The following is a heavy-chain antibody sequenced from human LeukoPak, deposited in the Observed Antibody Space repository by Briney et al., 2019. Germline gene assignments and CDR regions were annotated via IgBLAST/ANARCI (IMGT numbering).Heavy chain of an antibody. Sequence: GESLKISCKGSGYSFTSYWIGWVRQMPGKGLEWMGIIYPGDSGTRYSPSFQGQVTISADKSISTAYLQWSSLKASDTAMYYCARHGQQWPLGGDAFDIWGQGTMVTVSS. D-gene: IGHD6-19*01. CDR3: ARHGQQWPLGGDAFDI. CDR1: GYSFTSYW. V-gene: IGHV5-51*01. J-gene: IGHJ3*02. CDR2: IYPGDSGT.